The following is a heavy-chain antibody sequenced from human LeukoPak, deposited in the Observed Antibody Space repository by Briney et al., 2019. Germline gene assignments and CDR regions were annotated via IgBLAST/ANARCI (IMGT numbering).Heavy chain of an antibody. J-gene: IGHJ4*02. Sequence: ASVTVSCKPSGHTFNNHFIHWVRQAPGQGLEWMGMINPRDGTTRTLQKFQGRVTMTRDTSTSTLYMGLSSLRSEDTATYFCARGADQEFDFWGQGTLVTVSS. CDR3: ARGADQEFDF. CDR1: GHTFNNHF. V-gene: IGHV1-46*02. CDR2: INPRDGTT.